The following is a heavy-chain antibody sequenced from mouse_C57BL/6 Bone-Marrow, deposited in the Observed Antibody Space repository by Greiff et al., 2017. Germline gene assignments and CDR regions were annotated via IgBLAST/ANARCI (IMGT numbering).Heavy chain of an antibody. CDR3: ARLDLRDY. J-gene: IGHJ4*01. CDR1: GYTFTSYW. CDR2: IDPSDSYT. Sequence: QVQLQQSGAELVMPGASVKLSCKASGYTFTSYWMHWVKQRPGQGLEWIGEIDPSDSYTNYNQKFKGKSTLTVDKSSSTAYMQLSSLTSEDSAVYYCARLDLRDYWGQGTSVTVSS. V-gene: IGHV1-69*01.